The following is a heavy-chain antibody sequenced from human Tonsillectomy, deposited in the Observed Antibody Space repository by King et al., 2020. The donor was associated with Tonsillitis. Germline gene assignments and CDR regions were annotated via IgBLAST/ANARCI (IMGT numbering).Heavy chain of an antibody. CDR3: ARDDYYDSSGYYPTTTLDY. CDR2: ISSSSSTI. V-gene: IGHV3-48*01. Sequence: VQLVESGGGLVQPGGSLRLSCAASGFTFSSYSMNWVRQAPGKGLEWVSYISSSSSTIYYADSVKGRFTISRDNAKNSLYLQMNSLRAEDTAVYYCARDDYYDSSGYYPTTTLDYWGQGTLVTVSS. J-gene: IGHJ4*02. D-gene: IGHD3-22*01. CDR1: GFTFSSYS.